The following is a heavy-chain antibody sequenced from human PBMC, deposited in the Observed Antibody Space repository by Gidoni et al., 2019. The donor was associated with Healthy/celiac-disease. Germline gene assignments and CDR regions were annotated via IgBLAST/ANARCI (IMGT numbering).Heavy chain of an antibody. CDR1: GYTFTSYG. CDR3: ARGPDVLLWFGESSNWFDP. D-gene: IGHD3-10*01. Sequence: QVQLVQSGAEVKKPGASVKVSCKASGYTFTSYGISWVRQAPGQGLEWMGWISAYNGNTNYAQKLQGRVTMTTDTSTSTAYMELRSLRSDDTAVYYCARGPDVLLWFGESSNWFDPWGQGTLVTVSS. CDR2: ISAYNGNT. J-gene: IGHJ5*02. V-gene: IGHV1-18*04.